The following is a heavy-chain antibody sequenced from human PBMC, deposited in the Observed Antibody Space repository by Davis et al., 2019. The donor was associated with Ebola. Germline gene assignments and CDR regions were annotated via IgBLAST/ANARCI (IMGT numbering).Heavy chain of an antibody. D-gene: IGHD1-14*01. J-gene: IGHJ4*02. V-gene: IGHV3-23*01. Sequence: GESLKISCAASGFTFSSYAMSWVRQAPGKGLEWVSAISGSGGSTYYAESVKGRFTISRDNSKNTLYLQMNSLRAEDTAVYYCAKAPLSTGRVFFDYWGQGTLVTVSS. CDR2: ISGSGGST. CDR1: GFTFSSYA. CDR3: AKAPLSTGRVFFDY.